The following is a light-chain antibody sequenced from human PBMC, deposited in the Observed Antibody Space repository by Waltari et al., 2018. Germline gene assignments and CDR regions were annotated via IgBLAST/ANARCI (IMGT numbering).Light chain of an antibody. CDR3: QQYNRFWT. J-gene: IGKJ1*01. CDR1: ESISTW. V-gene: IGKV1-5*03. Sequence: DIHMTQSPSNMSAAVGDRVTITCRASESISTWLAWYQQKPGKAPKLLIYKASTLESGVPSRFSGGGSGTEFTLSISSLQPDDFATYYCQQYNRFWTFGQGTRVQVK. CDR2: KAS.